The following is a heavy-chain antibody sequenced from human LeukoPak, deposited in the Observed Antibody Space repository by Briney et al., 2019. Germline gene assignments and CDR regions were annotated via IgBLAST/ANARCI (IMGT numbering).Heavy chain of an antibody. CDR2: IYSDGST. CDR1: GFAVSTNY. Sequence: PGGSLRLSCAASGFAVSTNYLSWVRQAPGKGLEWVSVIYSDGSTYYTDSVKGRFTISRDNSKNTLYLQMNSLRPEDTAVYYSARDQRSESYYPWGWFDPWGQGTLVTVSS. CDR3: ARDQRSESYYPWGWFDP. J-gene: IGHJ5*02. V-gene: IGHV3-66*02. D-gene: IGHD1-26*01.